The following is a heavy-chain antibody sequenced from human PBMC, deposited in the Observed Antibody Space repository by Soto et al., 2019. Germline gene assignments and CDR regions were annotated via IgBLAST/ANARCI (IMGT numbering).Heavy chain of an antibody. D-gene: IGHD3-10*01. Sequence: QVQLVESGGGVVQPGRSLRLSCAASGFTFSSYGMHWVRQAPGKGLEWVAVISYDGSNKYYADSVKGRFTISRDNSQNTLYLPMNSLRAEDTAVYYCAKVRVTMVRGVILGFDYWGQGTLVTVSS. CDR3: AKVRVTMVRGVILGFDY. CDR1: GFTFSSYG. V-gene: IGHV3-30*18. CDR2: ISYDGSNK. J-gene: IGHJ4*02.